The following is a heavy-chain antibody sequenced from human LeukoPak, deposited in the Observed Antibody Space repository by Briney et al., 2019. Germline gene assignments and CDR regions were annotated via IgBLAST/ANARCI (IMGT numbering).Heavy chain of an antibody. CDR2: FDPEDGET. V-gene: IGHV1-24*01. D-gene: IGHD5-18*01. Sequence: GASVNVSCKVSGYTLTELSMHWVRQAPGKGLEWMGGFDPEDGETIYAQKFQGRVTMTEDTSTDTAYMELSSLRSEDTAVYYCARDRYSYGYVKAFDIWGQGTMVTVSS. CDR1: GYTLTELS. J-gene: IGHJ3*02. CDR3: ARDRYSYGYVKAFDI.